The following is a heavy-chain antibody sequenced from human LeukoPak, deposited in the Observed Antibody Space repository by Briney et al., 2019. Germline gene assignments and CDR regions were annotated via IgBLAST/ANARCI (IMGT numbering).Heavy chain of an antibody. Sequence: GGSLRLSCAASGFTFSSYSMNWVRQAPGKGLEWVSSISSSSSYIYYADSVKGQFTISRDNAKNSLYLQMNSLRAEDTAVYYCARDWTPTVTTYYFDYWGQGTLVTVSS. CDR2: ISSSSSYI. V-gene: IGHV3-21*01. CDR1: GFTFSSYS. J-gene: IGHJ4*02. D-gene: IGHD4-17*01. CDR3: ARDWTPTVTTYYFDY.